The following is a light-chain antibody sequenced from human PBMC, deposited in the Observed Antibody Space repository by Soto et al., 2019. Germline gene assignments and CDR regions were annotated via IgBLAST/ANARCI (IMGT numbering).Light chain of an antibody. V-gene: IGKV1-9*01. Sequence: DIQLTQSPSFLSASVGDRVTITCRASQGISSYLAWYQQKPGKAPKLLIYAASTLQSGVPSRFSGSGSGTEFTHTISSLQPDDLATYYCQQYNSYSQTLGPGTKVDI. CDR3: QQYNSYSQT. CDR1: QGISSY. CDR2: AAS. J-gene: IGKJ1*01.